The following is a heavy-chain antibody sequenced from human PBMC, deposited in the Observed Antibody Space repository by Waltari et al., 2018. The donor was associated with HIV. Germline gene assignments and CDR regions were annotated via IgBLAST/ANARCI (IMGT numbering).Heavy chain of an antibody. CDR2: IIPILGKA. V-gene: IGHV1-69*01. D-gene: IGHD3-10*01. CDR3: ARTVTYGSGSDY. Sequence: QVQLVQSGAAVKKPGSSVKVSCMASGGTFSTHAITWVRQAPGQGLEWMGGIIPILGKANYAQKFQDRVTITADESTSTAYMELSSLRSEDTAVYYCARTVTYGSGSDYWGQGTLVTVSS. CDR1: GGTFSTHA. J-gene: IGHJ4*02.